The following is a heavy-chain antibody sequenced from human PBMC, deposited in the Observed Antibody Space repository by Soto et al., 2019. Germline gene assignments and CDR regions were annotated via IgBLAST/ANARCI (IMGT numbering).Heavy chain of an antibody. D-gene: IGHD3-16*01. V-gene: IGHV4-31*03. Sequence: PSETLSRTCTVSGAAISSGGYYWSWIRQHPGKGLEWIGYIYYSGSTYYNPSLKSRLTISLDTSKNHFSLKLSSVTAADTAVYYFPIQITYHYRLDYSGQESPVFVS. CDR3: PIQITYHYRLDY. J-gene: IGHJ4*02. CDR2: IYYSGST. CDR1: GAAISSGGYY.